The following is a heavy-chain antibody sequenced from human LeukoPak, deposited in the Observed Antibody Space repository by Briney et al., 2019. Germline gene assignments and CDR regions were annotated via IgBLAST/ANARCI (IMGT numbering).Heavy chain of an antibody. CDR2: IKHDGSDQ. Sequence: GGSLRLSCAASGFTFSNYWPTWVRQAPGKGLEWVANIKHDGSDQYYLDSVKGRFTISRDNAKNSLYLQMNSLRAEDTAMYYCASDDTRYWFDPWGQGTLVTVSS. V-gene: IGHV3-7*01. CDR3: ASDDTRYWFDP. CDR1: GFTFSNYW. J-gene: IGHJ5*02. D-gene: IGHD5-18*01.